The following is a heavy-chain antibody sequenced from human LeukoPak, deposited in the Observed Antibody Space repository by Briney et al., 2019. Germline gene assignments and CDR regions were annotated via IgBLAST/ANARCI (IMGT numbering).Heavy chain of an antibody. CDR2: ISGSGGST. J-gene: IGHJ4*02. D-gene: IGHD5-18*01. Sequence: PWGSLRLSCAASGFTFSSYAMSWVRQVPGKGLEWVSAISGSGGSTYYADSVKGRFTISRDNSKNTLYLQMNSLRAEDTAVHYCAKDKKAPKRGYSYGFLGTYYFDYWGQGTLVTVSS. CDR1: GFTFSSYA. CDR3: AKDKKAPKRGYSYGFLGTYYFDY. V-gene: IGHV3-23*01.